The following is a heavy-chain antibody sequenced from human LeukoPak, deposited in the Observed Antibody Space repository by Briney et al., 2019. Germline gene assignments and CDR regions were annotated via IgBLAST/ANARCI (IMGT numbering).Heavy chain of an antibody. CDR3: ARVLTIFGVVPLGY. J-gene: IGHJ4*02. CDR1: GYTFTSYD. Sequence: ASVKVSCKASGYTFTSYDINWVRQATGQGLEWMGWMNPNSGNTGYAQKFQGRVTITRNTSISTAYMELSSLRSEDTAVYYCARVLTIFGVVPLGYWGQGTLVTVSS. D-gene: IGHD3-3*01. V-gene: IGHV1-8*03. CDR2: MNPNSGNT.